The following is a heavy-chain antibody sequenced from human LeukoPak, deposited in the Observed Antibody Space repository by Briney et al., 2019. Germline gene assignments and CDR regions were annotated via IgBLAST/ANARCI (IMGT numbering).Heavy chain of an antibody. CDR1: GYNFNRDW. Sequence: KLGESLKISCKDSGYNFNRDWIAWVRQKPGKGLEWMGIIYPGDSDIRYSPSFQGHVTFSADKSSTTAYLQWSSLEASDTAIYYCAKQMGSTWSYYFDFWGQGTLVTVSS. CDR3: AKQMGSTWSYYFDF. CDR2: IYPGDSDI. J-gene: IGHJ4*02. D-gene: IGHD6-13*01. V-gene: IGHV5-51*01.